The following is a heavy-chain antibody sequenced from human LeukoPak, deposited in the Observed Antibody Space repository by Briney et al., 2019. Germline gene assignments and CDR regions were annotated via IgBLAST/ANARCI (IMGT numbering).Heavy chain of an antibody. V-gene: IGHV3-23*01. J-gene: IGHJ4*02. D-gene: IGHD7-27*01. CDR3: AKDGGLWVSAHWGDS. CDR1: GFTFSSYT. Sequence: RGSLRLSCTASGFTFSSYTMTWVRQAPGKGLKWVSTITTGDGNTYYADSVKGRFTVSRDDSKNTLYLQMNSLRAEDTAVYYCAKDGGLWVSAHWGDSWGRGTLVTVSS. CDR2: ITTGDGNT.